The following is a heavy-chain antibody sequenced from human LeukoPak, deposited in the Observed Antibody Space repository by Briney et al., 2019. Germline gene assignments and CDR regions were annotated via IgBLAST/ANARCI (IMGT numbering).Heavy chain of an antibody. CDR2: ISYDGSNI. J-gene: IGHJ4*02. Sequence: GGSLRLSCAASGFTFSSYAMHWVRQAPGEGLEWVAVISYDGSNIYYADSVKGRFTISRDNSKNTLYLQVNSLRAEDTAVYYCARDYSSGYYRTFDYWGQGTLVTVSS. D-gene: IGHD3-22*01. CDR3: ARDYSSGYYRTFDY. V-gene: IGHV3-30*04. CDR1: GFTFSSYA.